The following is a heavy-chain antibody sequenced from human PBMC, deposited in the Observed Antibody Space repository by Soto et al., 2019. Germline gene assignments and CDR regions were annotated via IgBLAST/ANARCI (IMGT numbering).Heavy chain of an antibody. CDR2: INPRGDST. J-gene: IGHJ6*02. D-gene: IGHD1-1*01. Sequence: ASVKVSCKASGYTFTSYYIHWVRQAPGQGLEWMGIINPRGDSTTYAQKFQGRVTMTRDTSTSTVDMELSSMRSEDTAVYYCARDVPPYKPGYYYYGMDVWGQGTTVTVSS. CDR3: ARDVPPYKPGYYYYGMDV. CDR1: GYTFTSYY. V-gene: IGHV1-46*01.